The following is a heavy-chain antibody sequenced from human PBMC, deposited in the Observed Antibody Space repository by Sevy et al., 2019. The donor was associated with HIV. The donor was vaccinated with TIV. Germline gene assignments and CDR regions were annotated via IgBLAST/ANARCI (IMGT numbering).Heavy chain of an antibody. D-gene: IGHD5-18*01. Sequence: ASVKVSCKASGGTFSSYAISWVRQAPGQGLEWMGGIIPIFGTANYAQKFQGRVTITADKSTSTAYMELSSLRSEDTAMYYCARVSGYSYGTDYYYYMDVWGKGTTVTVSS. V-gene: IGHV1-69*06. CDR1: GGTFSSYA. CDR3: ARVSGYSYGTDYYYYMDV. J-gene: IGHJ6*03. CDR2: IIPIFGTA.